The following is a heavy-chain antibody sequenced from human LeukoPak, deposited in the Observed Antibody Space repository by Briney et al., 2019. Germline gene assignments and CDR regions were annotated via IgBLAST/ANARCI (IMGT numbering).Heavy chain of an antibody. CDR3: ARGTWSSSIDY. D-gene: IGHD6-6*01. J-gene: IGHJ4*02. CDR2: IYYSGST. V-gene: IGHV4-59*06. Sequence: SETLSLTCTVLDGSISIYYWSWIRQPPGKGLEWIGYIYYSGSTYYNPSLKSRLTISGDTSKNQFSLRLSSVTAADTAVYYCARGTWSSSIDYWGQGTLVTVSS. CDR1: DGSISIYY.